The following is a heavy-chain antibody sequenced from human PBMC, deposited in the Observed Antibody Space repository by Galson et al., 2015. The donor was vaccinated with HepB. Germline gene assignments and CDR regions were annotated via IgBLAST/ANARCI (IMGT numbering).Heavy chain of an antibody. CDR2: ISGSGGST. J-gene: IGHJ4*02. V-gene: IGHV3-23*01. Sequence: SLRLSCAASGFTFSSYAMSWVRQAPGKGLEWVSAISGSGGSTYYADSVKGRFTISRDNSKNTLYLQMNSLRAEDTAVYYCAKDGASGWFGELAPYYFDYWGQGTLVTVSS. D-gene: IGHD3-10*01. CDR3: AKDGASGWFGELAPYYFDY. CDR1: GFTFSSYA.